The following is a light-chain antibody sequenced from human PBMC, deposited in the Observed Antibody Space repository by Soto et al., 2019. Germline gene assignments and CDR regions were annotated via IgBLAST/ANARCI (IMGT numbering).Light chain of an antibody. CDR1: QSVSSN. CDR3: QQYNNWPTWT. Sequence: EIVMTQSPATLSVSPGERATLSCRASQSVSSNLAWYQQKPGQAPRLLIYGASTRATGIPARFSGSGSGTEFTLTISSLQSEDFELYYCQQYNNWPTWTFGQGTKVEIK. J-gene: IGKJ1*01. V-gene: IGKV3-15*01. CDR2: GAS.